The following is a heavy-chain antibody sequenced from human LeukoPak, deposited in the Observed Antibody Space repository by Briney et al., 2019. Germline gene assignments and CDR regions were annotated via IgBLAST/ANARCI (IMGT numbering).Heavy chain of an antibody. Sequence: PGGSLRLSCAASGFTFSNYAMMWVRQAPGKGLEWVSSITGGGDTYYVDSVKGRFTVSRDNSKNTLYLQINSLTAGDTALYYCAKGKAAGAVDWFEPWGQGTLVTVSS. CDR3: AKGKAAGAVDWFEP. V-gene: IGHV3-23*01. CDR2: ITGGGDT. J-gene: IGHJ5*02. CDR1: GFTFSNYA. D-gene: IGHD6-13*01.